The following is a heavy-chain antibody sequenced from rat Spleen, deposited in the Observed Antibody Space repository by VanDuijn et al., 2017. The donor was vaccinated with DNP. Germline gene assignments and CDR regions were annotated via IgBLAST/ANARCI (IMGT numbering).Heavy chain of an antibody. V-gene: IGHV5-19*01. Sequence: EVQLTESGGDLVQPGGSLTLSCAASGFTFSNYDMAWVRQAPTTGLEWVASISPSGGRTYYPDSVRGRFTISRDNAKNTVYLQMSSLKSEDSATYYCAKDWDGGYAMDAWGQGTSVTVSS. CDR1: GFTFSNYD. CDR3: AKDWDGGYAMDA. CDR2: ISPSGGRT. D-gene: IGHD1-11*01. J-gene: IGHJ4*01.